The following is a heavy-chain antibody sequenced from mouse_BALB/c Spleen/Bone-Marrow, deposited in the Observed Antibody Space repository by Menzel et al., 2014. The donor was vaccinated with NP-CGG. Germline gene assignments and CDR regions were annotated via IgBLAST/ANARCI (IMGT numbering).Heavy chain of an antibody. V-gene: IGHV1-15*01. CDR2: IDPETGGT. CDR3: TRWDGNYGWFAY. D-gene: IGHD2-1*01. CDR1: GYTFTDYE. J-gene: IGHJ3*01. Sequence: LQESGAELVRPGASVTLSCKASGYTFTDYEMHWVKQTPVHGLEWIGAIDPETGGTAYNQKFKGKATLTADKSSSTAYMELRSQTSEDSAVYYCTRWDGNYGWFAYWGQGTLVTVSA.